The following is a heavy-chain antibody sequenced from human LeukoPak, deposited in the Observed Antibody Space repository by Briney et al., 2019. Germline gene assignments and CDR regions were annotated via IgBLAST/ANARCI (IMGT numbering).Heavy chain of an antibody. CDR1: GFTFSSYE. CDR2: ISSSGSTI. CDR3: VRDWGLAARPDY. Sequence: PGGSLRLSCAASGFTFSSYEMNWVRQAPGKGLEWVSYISSSGSTIYYADSVKGRFTISRDSAKNSLYLQMNSLRDEDTAVYYCVRDWGLAARPDYWGQGTLVTVSS. D-gene: IGHD6-6*01. V-gene: IGHV3-48*03. J-gene: IGHJ4*02.